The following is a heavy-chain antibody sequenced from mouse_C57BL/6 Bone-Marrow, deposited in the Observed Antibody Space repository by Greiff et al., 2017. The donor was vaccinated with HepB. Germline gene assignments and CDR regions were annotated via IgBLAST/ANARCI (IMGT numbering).Heavy chain of an antibody. V-gene: IGHV1-26*01. J-gene: IGHJ2*01. CDR1: GYTFTDYY. CDR2: INPNNGGT. Sequence: EVQLQQSGPELVKPGASVKISCKASGYTFTDYYMNWVKQSHGKSLEWIGDINPNNGGTSYNQKFKGKATLTVDKSSSTAYMELRSLTSEVSAVYYCARESYGNRGDFDYWGQGTTLTVSA. CDR3: ARESYGNRGDFDY. D-gene: IGHD2-1*01.